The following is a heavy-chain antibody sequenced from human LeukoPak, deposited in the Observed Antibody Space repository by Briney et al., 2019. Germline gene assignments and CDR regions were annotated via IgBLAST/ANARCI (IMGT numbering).Heavy chain of an antibody. D-gene: IGHD2-2*01. CDR2: VSGNGFET. J-gene: IGHJ4*02. V-gene: IGHV3-23*01. Sequence: GSLRLPCAASGFPFTNHAMAGVPQAPGKGLGWVSSVSGNGFETYYADSLKGRFTISRDNSKDTVYLQMNSLRAEDTAVYYCARDMGTFAVPASIFDYWGQGSLVTVSS. CDR1: GFPFTNHA. CDR3: ARDMGTFAVPASIFDY.